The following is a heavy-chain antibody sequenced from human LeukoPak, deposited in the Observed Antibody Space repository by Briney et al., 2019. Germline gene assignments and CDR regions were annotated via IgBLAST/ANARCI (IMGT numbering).Heavy chain of an antibody. Sequence: GGSLRLSCAAAGFSFSDYYMTWIRQAPGKWLEWLSYISSNNGRIIYYADSVKGRFTISRDNTKNSLFLQMVSLRVEDTAVYYCARYYSDAFDVWGQGTVVTVSP. J-gene: IGHJ3*01. V-gene: IGHV3-11*04. CDR3: ARYYSDAFDV. CDR2: ISSNNGRII. D-gene: IGHD3-10*01. CDR1: GFSFSDYY.